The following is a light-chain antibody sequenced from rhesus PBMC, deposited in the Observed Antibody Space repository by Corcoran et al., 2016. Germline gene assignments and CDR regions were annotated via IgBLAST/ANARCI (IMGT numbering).Light chain of an antibody. Sequence: DIQMTQSPSSLSASVGDRVTITCRASQDIRDYLNWYQQKPGKAPKRLRYGASNLESGVPSRFRGSGSGTDFTLTISSLQPEDFAAYYCLQGYSTPFTFGPGTKLDIK. CDR1: QDIRDY. V-gene: IGKV1-36*02. CDR2: GAS. CDR3: LQGYSTPFT. J-gene: IGKJ3*01.